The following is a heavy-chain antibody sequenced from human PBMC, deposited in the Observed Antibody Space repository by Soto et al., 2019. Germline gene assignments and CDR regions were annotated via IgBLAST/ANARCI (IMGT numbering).Heavy chain of an antibody. CDR2: ISPYNDYT. Sequence: QVQLAQSANEVKKPGASVRVSCKAAGYTFIRYGIAWVRQAPGQGLEWMGWISPYNDYTVYAQKFQGRVSMTADTSTSTVHRILRGPKAPNPAAYYCGRGGYYDHTLGKLSPDALDVWGPGTSVSVSS. J-gene: IGHJ6*02. D-gene: IGHD3-16*01. CDR1: GYTFIRYG. CDR3: GRGGYYDHTLGKLSPDALDV. V-gene: IGHV1-18*01.